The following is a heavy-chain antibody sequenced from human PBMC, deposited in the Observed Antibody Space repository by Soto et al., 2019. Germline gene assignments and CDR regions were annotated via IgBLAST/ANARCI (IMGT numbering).Heavy chain of an antibody. CDR3: ASGIQLWLRRINNGYSG. CDR1: GGTFSTYA. Sequence: QVQLVQSGAEVKKPGSSVKVSCKAPGGTFSTYAISWVRQAPGQGLEWMGGIIPMFGKANYAQRFQDRVTITADESTNTVYMELSSLRSEDTAVYFCASGIQLWLRRINNGYSGWGQGTLVTVSS. J-gene: IGHJ4*02. CDR2: IIPMFGKA. D-gene: IGHD5-18*01. V-gene: IGHV1-69*12.